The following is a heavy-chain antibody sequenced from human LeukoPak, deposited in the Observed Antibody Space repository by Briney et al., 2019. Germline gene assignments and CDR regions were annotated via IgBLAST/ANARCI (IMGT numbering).Heavy chain of an antibody. CDR2: INHSGST. J-gene: IGHJ4*02. CDR1: GGSFSGYY. D-gene: IGHD1-26*01. Sequence: KPSETLSLTCAVYGGSFSGYYWSWIRQPSGKGLEWLGEINHSGSTNYIPSLKSRVTISVDTSKNQFSLKLSSVTAADTAVYYCARGGTRTLFWLGNFDYWGQGTLVTVSS. V-gene: IGHV4-34*01. CDR3: ARGGTRTLFWLGNFDY.